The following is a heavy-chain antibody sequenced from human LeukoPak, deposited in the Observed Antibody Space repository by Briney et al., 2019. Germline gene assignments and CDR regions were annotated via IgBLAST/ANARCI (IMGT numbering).Heavy chain of an antibody. V-gene: IGHV3-23*01. J-gene: IGHJ3*02. Sequence: GGSLRLSCAASGFTFSSYGMHWVRQAPGKGLEWVSAISGSGGSTYYADSVKGRFTISRDNSKNTLYLQMNSLRAEDTAVYYCAKALGRVSDAFDIWGQGTMVTVSS. CDR1: GFTFSSYG. D-gene: IGHD1-14*01. CDR3: AKALGRVSDAFDI. CDR2: ISGSGGST.